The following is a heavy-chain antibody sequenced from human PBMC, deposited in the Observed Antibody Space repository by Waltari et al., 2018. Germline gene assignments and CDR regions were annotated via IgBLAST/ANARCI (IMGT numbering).Heavy chain of an antibody. D-gene: IGHD3-3*01. Sequence: QVQLQESGPGLVKPSEPLSLTCAVSGYSLSRGSSWGWIRQPPGKGLEWIGSIYHSGSTYYNPSLKSRVTISVDTSKNQFSLKLSSVTAADTAVYYCAIDYDFWSGYFYWGQGTLVTVSS. J-gene: IGHJ4*02. CDR2: IYHSGST. V-gene: IGHV4-38-2*01. CDR3: AIDYDFWSGYFY. CDR1: GYSLSRGSS.